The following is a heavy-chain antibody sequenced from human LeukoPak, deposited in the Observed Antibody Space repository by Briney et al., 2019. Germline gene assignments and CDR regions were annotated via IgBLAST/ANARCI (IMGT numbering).Heavy chain of an antibody. D-gene: IGHD1-1*01. Sequence: ASVKVSCKLSGGTFTRDAISWVRQAPGEGLEWMGRILPLLSTKNYARKFQGRVTLTAGKSTSTAYMELSSLRSEDTAIYYCARGLDWNDLHLDVWGKGTTVIVSS. CDR2: ILPLLSTK. J-gene: IGHJ6*04. CDR3: ARGLDWNDLHLDV. V-gene: IGHV1-69*04. CDR1: GGTFTRDA.